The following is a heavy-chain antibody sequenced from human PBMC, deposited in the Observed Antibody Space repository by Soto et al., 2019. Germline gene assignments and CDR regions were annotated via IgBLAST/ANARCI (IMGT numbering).Heavy chain of an antibody. CDR3: AKRSLAGTYYLGTMDV. J-gene: IGHJ6*02. Sequence: GSLRLSCAASGFTFSNYAMSWVRQAPGKGLEWVSAISASGDNIYDTDSVRGRFTTSRDNSKKTLYLQMDSLRAEDTAVYYCAKRSLAGTYYLGTMDVWGQGTTVTVSS. CDR1: GFTFSNYA. CDR2: ISASGDNI. D-gene: IGHD3-10*01. V-gene: IGHV3-23*01.